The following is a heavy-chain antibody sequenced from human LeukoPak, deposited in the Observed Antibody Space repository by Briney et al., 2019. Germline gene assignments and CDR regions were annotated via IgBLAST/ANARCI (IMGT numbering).Heavy chain of an antibody. CDR2: ISAYNGNT. CDR3: ARTRPSIAARPDY. D-gene: IGHD6-6*01. CDR1: GYTFTNYR. Sequence: ASVKVSCKASGYTFTNYRISWVRQAPGQGLEWMGWISAYNGNTIYAQNLLGRVTMTTDTSTSTAYMELRSLRSDDTAVYYCARTRPSIAARPDYWGQGTLVTVSS. V-gene: IGHV1-18*01. J-gene: IGHJ4*02.